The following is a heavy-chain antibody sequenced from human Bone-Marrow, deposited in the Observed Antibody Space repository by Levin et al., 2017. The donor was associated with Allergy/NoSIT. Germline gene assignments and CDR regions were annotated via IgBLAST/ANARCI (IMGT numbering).Heavy chain of an antibody. Sequence: SGPTLVKPTQTLTLTCTFSGFSLSTSAMCVSWIRQPPGKALEWLARIDWDDDKFYSTSLKTRLTISKDTSKNEVVLTMTNMDTVDTATYYCARLKEDDDDFYFDYWGPGTLVTVSS. J-gene: IGHJ4*02. D-gene: IGHD3-3*01. CDR1: GFSLSTSAMC. CDR2: IDWDDDK. V-gene: IGHV2-70*17. CDR3: ARLKEDDDDFYFDY.